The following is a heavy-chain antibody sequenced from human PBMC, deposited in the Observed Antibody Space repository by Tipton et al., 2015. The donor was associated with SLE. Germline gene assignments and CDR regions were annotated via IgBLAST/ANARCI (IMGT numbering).Heavy chain of an antibody. Sequence: TLSLTCTVSGDSISYGVYCWNWIRQYPGKGLEWIGYIYSSGNPYYNPSLKSRVTISVDTSKNQFSLKLTSVTAADTSVYYCARDSAVNFWYFALWGRGTLVTVSS. CDR3: ARDSAVNFWYFAL. CDR1: GDSISYGVYC. CDR2: IYSSGNP. V-gene: IGHV4-31*03. J-gene: IGHJ2*01.